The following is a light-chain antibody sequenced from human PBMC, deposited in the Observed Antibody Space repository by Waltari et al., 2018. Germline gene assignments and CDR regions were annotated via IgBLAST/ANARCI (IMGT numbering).Light chain of an antibody. CDR1: QNIANY. J-gene: IGKJ2*01. CDR3: QQSYSTPRT. Sequence: DIQMTQSPSSLSASVGDRVTITCRASQNIANYLNWYQHKPGTAPELLIYAASNSHGGVPSRFTGSGSGTDFTLTISSVQPEDLATYYCQQSYSTPRTFGQGTKLDI. CDR2: AAS. V-gene: IGKV1-39*01.